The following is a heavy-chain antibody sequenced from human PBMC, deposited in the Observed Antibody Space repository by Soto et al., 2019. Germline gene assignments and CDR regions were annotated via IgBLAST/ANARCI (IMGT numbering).Heavy chain of an antibody. CDR3: ARDPGYCSGGSCYEADY. CDR2: IIPIFGTA. J-gene: IGHJ4*02. V-gene: IGHV1-69*13. D-gene: IGHD2-15*01. Sequence: SVKVSCKASGGTFSSYAISWVRQAPGQGLEWMGGIIPIFGTANYAQKFQGRVTITADESTSTAYMELSSLRSEDTAVYYCARDPGYCSGGSCYEADYWGQGXLVTVYS. CDR1: GGTFSSYA.